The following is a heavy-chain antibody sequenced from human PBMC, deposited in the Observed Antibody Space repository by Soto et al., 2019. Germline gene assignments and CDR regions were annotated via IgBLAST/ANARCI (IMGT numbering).Heavy chain of an antibody. CDR3: ARLGDSEVFDY. V-gene: IGHV4-61*01. D-gene: IGHD2-21*02. CDR2: IYYSGST. Sequence: PSGTLSLTCTVSGGSVSSGSYYWSWIRQPPGKGLEWIGYIYYSGSTNYNPSLKSRVTISVHTSKNQFSLILSSVTAADTAVYYCARLGDSEVFDYWGQGTVVTVSS. J-gene: IGHJ4*02. CDR1: GGSVSSGSYY.